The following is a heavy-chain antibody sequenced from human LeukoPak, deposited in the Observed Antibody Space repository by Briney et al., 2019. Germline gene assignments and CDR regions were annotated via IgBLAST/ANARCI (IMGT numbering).Heavy chain of an antibody. Sequence: PSETLSLTCTVSGGSVSSGGYYWSWIRQPPGKGLEWIGYIYYSGSTTYNPSLNSRVTISVDTSKNKFSLKLSSVTAADTAVYYCARVPIPTSARGYFDYWGQGTLVTVSS. V-gene: IGHV4-61*08. CDR1: GGSVSSGGYY. J-gene: IGHJ4*02. CDR2: IYYSGST. D-gene: IGHD3-10*01. CDR3: ARVPIPTSARGYFDY.